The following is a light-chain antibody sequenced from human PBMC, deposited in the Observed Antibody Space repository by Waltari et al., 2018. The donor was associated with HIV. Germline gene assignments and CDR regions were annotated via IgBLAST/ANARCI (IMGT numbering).Light chain of an antibody. CDR2: GPS. Sequence: ELVLTQSPGTLSLSPGERATLSCRASQSVSSTYLAWYQQKPGQAPRLLIYGPSSRAPGIPDRFSGSGSGTDFTLTISRLEPEDFAVYYCQQYGRSPLTFGGGTKVEIK. J-gene: IGKJ4*01. V-gene: IGKV3-20*01. CDR3: QQYGRSPLT. CDR1: QSVSSTY.